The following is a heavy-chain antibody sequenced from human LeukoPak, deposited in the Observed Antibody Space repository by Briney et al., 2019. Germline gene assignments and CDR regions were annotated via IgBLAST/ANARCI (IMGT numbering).Heavy chain of an antibody. V-gene: IGHV4-39*01. CDR3: ARGAVAGGFLTFDI. CDR1: GGSISSRSYY. Sequence: SETLSLTCTVSGGSISSRSYYWGRIRQPPGKGLEWIGSIYYSGSTYYNPSLKSRVTISVDTSKNQFSLKLSSVTAADTAVYYCARGAVAGGFLTFDIWGQGTMVTVSS. CDR2: IYYSGST. D-gene: IGHD6-19*01. J-gene: IGHJ3*02.